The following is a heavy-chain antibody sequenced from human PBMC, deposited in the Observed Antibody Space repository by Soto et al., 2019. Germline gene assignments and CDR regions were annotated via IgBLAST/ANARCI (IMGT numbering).Heavy chain of an antibody. CDR2: ISAYNGDT. CDR3: ARPLGGYGDYAVPLNY. V-gene: IGHV1-18*04. Sequence: QVQLVQSGAEVKRPGASVKVSCKASGYTFTGYGIAWVRQAPGQGLEWMGWISAYNGDTLQTQKFQDRLTMTTDTSANTAYMELRSLRSDDTAVYYCARPLGGYGDYAVPLNYWGQGTLVSVSS. D-gene: IGHD4-17*01. J-gene: IGHJ4*02. CDR1: GYTFTGYG.